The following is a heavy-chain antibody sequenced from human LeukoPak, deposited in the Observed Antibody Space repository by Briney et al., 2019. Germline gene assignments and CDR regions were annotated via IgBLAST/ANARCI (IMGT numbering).Heavy chain of an antibody. V-gene: IGHV3-7*05. CDR2: IKQDGSEK. Sequence: GGSLRLSCAASGFTLSDYYMDWVRQAPGKGLEWVANIKQDGSEKYYVDSVKGRFTISRDNANNSLYLQMSSLRAEDTAVYYCARKGGDGSSYRHFDLWGRGTLVTVSS. J-gene: IGHJ2*01. D-gene: IGHD5-24*01. CDR3: ARKGGDGSSYRHFDL. CDR1: GFTLSDYY.